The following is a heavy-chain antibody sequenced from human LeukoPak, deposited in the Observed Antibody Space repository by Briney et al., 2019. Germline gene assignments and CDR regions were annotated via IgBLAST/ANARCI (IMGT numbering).Heavy chain of an antibody. CDR3: ARGQTLGLDI. Sequence: GASVKVSCRASVYTFTAYYIHWGRQGPGQGLEWMGWINPNSGDTTLPQKFQGRVTMTRDTSILTAYMELSSLASDDTGMYYCARGQTLGLDIWGQGTMVTVSS. CDR2: INPNSGDT. J-gene: IGHJ3*02. V-gene: IGHV1-2*02. CDR1: VYTFTAYY.